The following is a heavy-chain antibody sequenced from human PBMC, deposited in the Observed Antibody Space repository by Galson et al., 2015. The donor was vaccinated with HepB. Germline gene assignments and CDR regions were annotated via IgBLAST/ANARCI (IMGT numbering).Heavy chain of an antibody. V-gene: IGHV3-74*01. CDR1: GFTFNNYW. Sequence: SLRLSCAASGFTFNNYWMHWVRHAPGKGLVWVSRIDNDGTGTDYGDSVKGRFTISRDSAKNTLYLVMSSLRADDTAVYFCARRQCIGASCYLDSWGQGTLVTVSS. CDR3: ARRQCIGASCYLDS. CDR2: IDNDGTGT. D-gene: IGHD4/OR15-4a*01. J-gene: IGHJ4*02.